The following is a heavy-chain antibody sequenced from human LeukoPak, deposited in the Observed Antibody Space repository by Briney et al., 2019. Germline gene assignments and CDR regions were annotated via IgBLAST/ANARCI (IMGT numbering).Heavy chain of an antibody. CDR2: IYPGDSDT. D-gene: IGHD1-14*01. V-gene: IGHV5-51*01. Sequence: GESLKISCKGSGYSFTSNWIAWVRQLSGKGLEWMGIIYPGDSDTRYSPSFQGQVTISADKSISTAYLQWSSLKASDTAMYYCARSRTSTSIFPFWFDPWGQGTLVTVSS. J-gene: IGHJ5*02. CDR1: GYSFTSNW. CDR3: ARSRTSTSIFPFWFDP.